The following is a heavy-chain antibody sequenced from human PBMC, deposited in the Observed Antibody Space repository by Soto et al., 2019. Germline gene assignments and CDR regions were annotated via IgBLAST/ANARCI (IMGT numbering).Heavy chain of an antibody. CDR3: ARSLYSSGPSNWFDP. J-gene: IGHJ5*02. CDR2: IYHSGST. Sequence: QVQLQESGPGLVKPSGTLSLTCAVSGGSISSSIWWSWVRQPPGKGLEWIGEIYHSGSTNYNPSLKSRVTISVDKSKNQFSLKLSSVTAADTAVYYCARSLYSSGPSNWFDPWGQGTLVTVSS. D-gene: IGHD6-19*01. CDR1: GGSISSSIW. V-gene: IGHV4-4*02.